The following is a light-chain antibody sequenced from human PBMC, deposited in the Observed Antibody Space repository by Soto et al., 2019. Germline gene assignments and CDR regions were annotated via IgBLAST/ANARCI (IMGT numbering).Light chain of an antibody. CDR2: GSL. V-gene: IGLV1-40*01. CDR1: SSNIGAGYD. J-gene: IGLJ3*02. CDR3: QSYDSSLTEWV. Sequence: QSVLTQPPSVSGAPGQTVTLSCAGGSSNIGAGYDVHWYQQLPGTAPKLLIYGSLKRPSGVPDRFFGSKSGPSASLAITGLQAEDEAYYYCQSYDSSLTEWVFGGGTKLTVL.